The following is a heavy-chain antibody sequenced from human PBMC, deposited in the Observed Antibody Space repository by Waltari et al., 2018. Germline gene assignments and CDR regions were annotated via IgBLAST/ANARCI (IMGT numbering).Heavy chain of an antibody. Sequence: QVDLVESGGGVVQPGRSLRLSCAASGVTFHNYDMHWVRQARGKGLELVAAISFDSNNKYYTDAVKGRFTISRDNSKNMLYLEMNSLGTEDTALYYCASVADTGYKTNWGQGTLVTVSS. CDR1: GVTFHNYD. D-gene: IGHD5-12*01. CDR3: ASVADTGYKTN. CDR2: ISFDSNNK. J-gene: IGHJ4*02. V-gene: IGHV3-30-3*01.